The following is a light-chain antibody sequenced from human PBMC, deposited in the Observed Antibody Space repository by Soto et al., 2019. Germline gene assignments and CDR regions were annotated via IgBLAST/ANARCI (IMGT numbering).Light chain of an antibody. J-gene: IGLJ1*01. V-gene: IGLV2-14*01. Sequence: QSALTQPASVSGSPGQSITISCTGTSSDVGGYNSVSWYQQHPGKAPKLMIHDVSNRASGVSSRFSGSKSDNTASLTISGLQAEDEADYYCSSYSPSTTYVFGTGTKVTVL. CDR2: DVS. CDR3: SSYSPSTTYV. CDR1: SSDVGGYNS.